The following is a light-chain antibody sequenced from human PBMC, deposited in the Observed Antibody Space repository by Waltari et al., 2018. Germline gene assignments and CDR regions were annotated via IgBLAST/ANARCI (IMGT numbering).Light chain of an antibody. CDR3: QQYYSYPST. CDR1: QGISSY. Sequence: AIRMTQSPSSFSASTGDRVTITCRASQGISSYLAWYQQKPGKAPKLLIYAASTLQSGVPSRFSGSGSGTDFTLTISCLQSEDFATYYCQQYYSYPSTFG. V-gene: IGKV1-8*01. CDR2: AAS. J-gene: IGKJ2*01.